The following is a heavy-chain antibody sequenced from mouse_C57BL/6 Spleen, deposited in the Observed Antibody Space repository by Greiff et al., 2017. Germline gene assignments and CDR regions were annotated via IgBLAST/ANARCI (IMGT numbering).Heavy chain of an antibody. Sequence: QVQLQQPGAELVMPGASVKLSCKASGYTFTSYWMHWVKQRPGQGLEWIGEIDPSDSYTNYNQKFQGKSTLTVDKSSSTAYLQLSSLTSEDSAVYYCASYYYGSSRYYAMDYWGQGTSVTVSS. J-gene: IGHJ4*01. CDR3: ASYYYGSSRYYAMDY. D-gene: IGHD1-1*01. V-gene: IGHV1-69*01. CDR2: IDPSDSYT. CDR1: GYTFTSYW.